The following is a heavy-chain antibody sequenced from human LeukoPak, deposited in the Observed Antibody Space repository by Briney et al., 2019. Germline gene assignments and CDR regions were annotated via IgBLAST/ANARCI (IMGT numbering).Heavy chain of an antibody. V-gene: IGHV4-4*02. J-gene: IGHJ4*02. D-gene: IGHD6-19*01. CDR1: GDSISTNHW. CDR3: ARGPVRGLPGIAVAEPDY. CDR2: VYHSGST. Sequence: SETLSLSCAVSGDSISTNHWWRWVRQPPGKGLEWIGEVYHSGSTNYNPSLKSRVTISVDKSKNLFSLKLTSVTAADTAVYYCARGPVRGLPGIAVAEPDYWGQGTLVTVSS.